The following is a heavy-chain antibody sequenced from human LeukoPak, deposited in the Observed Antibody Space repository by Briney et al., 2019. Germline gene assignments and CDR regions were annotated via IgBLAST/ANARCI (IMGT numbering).Heavy chain of an antibody. CDR1: EFSVSHNY. CDR2: IRNSGGRT. CDR3: AKDMIVLGFASDFDY. J-gene: IGHJ4*02. Sequence: PGGSLRLSCAASEFSVSHNYMSWVRQAPGKGLEWVSTIRNSGGRTYYADSVKGRFTISRDDSKNTLYLQMNSLRAEDTAIYYCAKDMIVLGFASDFDYWGQGTLVTVSS. D-gene: IGHD3-22*01. V-gene: IGHV3-23*01.